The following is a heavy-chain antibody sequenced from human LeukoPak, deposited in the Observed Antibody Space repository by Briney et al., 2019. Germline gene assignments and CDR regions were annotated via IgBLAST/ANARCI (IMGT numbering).Heavy chain of an antibody. CDR1: GGSFSGYY. CDR2: INHSGST. CDR3: AREVDTAMVKD. J-gene: IGHJ4*02. D-gene: IGHD5-18*01. Sequence: SETLSLTCAVYGGSFSGYYWSWIRQPPGKGLEWIGEINHSGSTNYNPSLKSRVTISVDTSKNQFSLKLSSVTAADTAVYYCAREVDTAMVKDWGQGTLVTVSS. V-gene: IGHV4-34*01.